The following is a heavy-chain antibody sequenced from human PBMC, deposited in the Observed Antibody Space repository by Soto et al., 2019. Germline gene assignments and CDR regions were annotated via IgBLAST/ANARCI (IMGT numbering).Heavy chain of an antibody. Sequence: ASVKVSSKASGYTFTDYDINWVRQASGQGLEYMGWMSPESGNTGYAPQFQGRVTMTRNTSISTAYMELSSLRSEDTAVYYCEVTTGYWGQGTKVTVSS. CDR3: EVTTGY. J-gene: IGHJ4*02. CDR2: MSPESGNT. D-gene: IGHD2-21*02. V-gene: IGHV1-8*01. CDR1: GYTFTDYD.